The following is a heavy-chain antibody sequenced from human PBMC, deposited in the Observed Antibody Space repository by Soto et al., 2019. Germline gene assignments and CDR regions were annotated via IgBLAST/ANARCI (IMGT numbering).Heavy chain of an antibody. V-gene: IGHV3-21*01. J-gene: IGHJ4*02. CDR1: GFAFIAYN. Sequence: GGSLRLSCTGSGFAFIAYNINFCRQAPVKGLEWVSSITVGSSHIYQPNSMKGRFTISRDDAKNSVYLQIDSLRDEDTALYYCSRSPEVGVRGAYWGQGTLVTVSS. CDR2: ITVGSSHI. CDR3: SRSPEVGVRGAY. D-gene: IGHD3-16*01.